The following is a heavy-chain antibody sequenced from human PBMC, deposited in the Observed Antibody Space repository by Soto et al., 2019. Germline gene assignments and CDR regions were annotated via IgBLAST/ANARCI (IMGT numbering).Heavy chain of an antibody. CDR3: ATEILRAAGGRTFRGFDI. CDR2: IYKSGST. V-gene: IGHV4-39*01. CDR1: GGSMSGSTYY. Sequence: SETLSLTCTVSGGSMSGSTYYWGWIRQPPGKGLEWLGSIYKSGSTSNNSSLKSRVTISVDTSKNQFSLKLSSLTAEDTAVYYCATEILRAAGGRTFRGFDIWGQGTMVTVSS. D-gene: IGHD6-13*01. J-gene: IGHJ3*02.